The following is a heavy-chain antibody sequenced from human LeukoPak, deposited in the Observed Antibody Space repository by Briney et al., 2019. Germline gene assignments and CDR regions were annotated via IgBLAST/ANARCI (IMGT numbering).Heavy chain of an antibody. V-gene: IGHV4-4*07. CDR3: GRQGYTGSHYFIDF. CDR2: IYTTGTT. J-gene: IGHJ4*02. CDR1: RGSISCYH. D-gene: IGHD1-26*01. Sequence: SETLSLTCPVSRGSISCYHWGWVRQPPGKGLEWIGRIYTTGTTHYNPSLKSRPTMSVDTSTNQFSLNLTSVTAADTSFYYFGRQGYTGSHYFIDFWSQGTLVADS.